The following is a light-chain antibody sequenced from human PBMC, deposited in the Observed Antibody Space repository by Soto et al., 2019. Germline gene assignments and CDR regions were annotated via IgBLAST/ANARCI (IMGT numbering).Light chain of an antibody. Sequence: DIVMTQSPLSLPVTPGEPASISCRSSQSLLHGNGYNYLDWYLQKPGQSPQLLIYLGSSRASGVPHRFSGSGSGTDITLKISSVEAEDVGVYYCMQALQTPWTFGQVTKLEIK. CDR3: MQALQTPWT. CDR2: LGS. V-gene: IGKV2-28*01. J-gene: IGKJ2*02. CDR1: QSLLHGNGYNY.